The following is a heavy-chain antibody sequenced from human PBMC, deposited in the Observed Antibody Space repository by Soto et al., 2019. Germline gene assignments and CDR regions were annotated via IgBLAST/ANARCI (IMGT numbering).Heavy chain of an antibody. CDR2: ISGSGEST. D-gene: IGHD2-2*01. CDR3: AKSGRNQLLCLFDY. J-gene: IGHJ4*02. Sequence: EVQLLESGGGLVQPGGSLRLSCAASGFTFSSSAMNWVRQAPGKGLEWVSVISGSGESTYYADSVKGRFTISRDNSKNTLYLQMNSLRAEDTAVYYCAKSGRNQLLCLFDYCGQGTLVSVSS. V-gene: IGHV3-23*01. CDR1: GFTFSSSA.